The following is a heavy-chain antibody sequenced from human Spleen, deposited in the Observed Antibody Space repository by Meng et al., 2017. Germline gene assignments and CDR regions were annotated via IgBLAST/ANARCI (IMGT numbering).Heavy chain of an antibody. CDR2: IYYSGST. Sequence: QLQLQASGPGLVKPSQTLSLTCTVSGGSISSGGYYWSWIRQHPGKGLEWIGYIYYSGSTYYNPSLKSRVTISVDTSKNQFSLKLSSVTAADTAVYYCARDGISSGWYRYFQHWGQGTLVTVS. V-gene: IGHV4-31*03. CDR3: ARDGISSGWYRYFQH. J-gene: IGHJ1*01. D-gene: IGHD6-19*01. CDR1: GGSISSGGYY.